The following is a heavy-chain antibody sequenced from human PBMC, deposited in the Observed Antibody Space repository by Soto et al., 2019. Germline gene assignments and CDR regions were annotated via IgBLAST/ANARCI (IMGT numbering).Heavy chain of an antibody. CDR2: ISGSGGYT. CDR3: AKYPEYSVYDGSHLDY. Sequence: QPGGPLRLSCAPSGFTFSTYAISRVRRAPGKGLEWVSGISGSGGYTYYAGHVKGRFTISRDNSKNTPYLQMNSLTADDTAVYYCAKYPEYSVYDGSHLDYWGQGTLVTASS. D-gene: IGHD5-12*01. CDR1: GFTFSTYA. J-gene: IGHJ4*02. V-gene: IGHV3-23*01.